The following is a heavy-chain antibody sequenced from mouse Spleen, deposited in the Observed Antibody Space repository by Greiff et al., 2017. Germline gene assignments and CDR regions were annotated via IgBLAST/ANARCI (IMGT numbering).Heavy chain of an antibody. Sequence: VQLQQPGAELVMPGASVKLSCKASGYTFTSYWMHWVKQRPGQGLEWIGEIDPSDSYTNYNQKFKGKATLTVDKSSSTAYMQLSSLTSEDSAVYYCARWDWDAFFDYWGQGTTLTVSS. CDR3: ARWDWDAFFDY. CDR1: GYTFTSYW. V-gene: IGHV1-69*01. D-gene: IGHD4-1*01. J-gene: IGHJ2*01. CDR2: IDPSDSYT.